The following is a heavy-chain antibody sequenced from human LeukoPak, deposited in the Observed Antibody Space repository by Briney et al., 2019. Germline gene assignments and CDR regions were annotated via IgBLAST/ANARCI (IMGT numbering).Heavy chain of an antibody. CDR2: ISSSGSTI. CDR3: ARVELAPYYYYMDV. CDR1: GYSFTSYW. D-gene: IGHD1-7*01. Sequence: GESLKISCKGSGYSFTSYWIGWVRQAPGKGLEWVSHISSSGSTIWYADSVKGRFTISRDNAKNSLYLQMNSLRAEDTAVYYCARVELAPYYYYMDVWGKGTTVTVSS. V-gene: IGHV3-48*04. J-gene: IGHJ6*03.